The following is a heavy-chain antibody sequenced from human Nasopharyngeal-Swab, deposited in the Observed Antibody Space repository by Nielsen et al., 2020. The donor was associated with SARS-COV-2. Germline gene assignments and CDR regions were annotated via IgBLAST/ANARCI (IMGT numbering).Heavy chain of an antibody. D-gene: IGHD6-13*01. CDR2: ISYDGSNK. V-gene: IGHV3-30*18. Sequence: WIRQPPGKGLEWVAVISYDGSNKYYADSVKDRFTISRDNSKNTLYLQMNSLRAEDTAVYYCAKDKKARGDSSSWTTDYWGQGTLVTVSS. J-gene: IGHJ4*02. CDR3: AKDKKARGDSSSWTTDY.